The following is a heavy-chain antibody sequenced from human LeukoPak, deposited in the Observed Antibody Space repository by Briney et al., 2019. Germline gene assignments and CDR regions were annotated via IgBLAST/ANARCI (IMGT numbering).Heavy chain of an antibody. V-gene: IGHV4-30-4*01. J-gene: IGHJ6*02. CDR3: ARDSYYDFWSGPLGMDV. CDR2: IYYSGST. Sequence: SETLSLTCTVSGGSISSGDYYWSWIRQPPGKGLEWIGYIYYSGSTYYNPSLKSRVTLSVDTSKNQFSLKLSSVTAADTAVYYCARDSYYDFWSGPLGMDVWGQGTTVTVSS. D-gene: IGHD3-3*01. CDR1: GGSISSGDYY.